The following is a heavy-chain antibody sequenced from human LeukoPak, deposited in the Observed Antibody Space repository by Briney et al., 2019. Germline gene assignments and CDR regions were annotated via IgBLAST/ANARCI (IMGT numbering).Heavy chain of an antibody. CDR1: GGTFSSYA. CDR3: ARVGITMVRGVTNWFDP. J-gene: IGHJ5*02. D-gene: IGHD3-10*01. Sequence: SVKVSCKASGGTFSSYAISWVRQAPGQGLEWMGGIIRIFGTANYVQKFQGRVTITADESTSTAYMELSSLRSEDTAVYYCARVGITMVRGVTNWFDPWGQGTLVTVSS. V-gene: IGHV1-69*13. CDR2: IIRIFGTA.